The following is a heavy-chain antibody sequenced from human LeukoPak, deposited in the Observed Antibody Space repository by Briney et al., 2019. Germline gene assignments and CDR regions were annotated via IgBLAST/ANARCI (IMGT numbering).Heavy chain of an antibody. V-gene: IGHV4-4*09. D-gene: IGHD6-13*01. J-gene: IGHJ5*02. CDR2: IYTSGST. Sequence: PSETLSLTCTVSGGSISSYYWSWIRQPPGKGLEWIGYIYTSGSTNYNPSLKSRITISLDTSKNQFSLMLSSVTAADTPMYYCARHRRPHSSSWYGCFAPWGQGTLVTVSS. CDR1: GGSISSYY. CDR3: ARHRRPHSSSWYGCFAP.